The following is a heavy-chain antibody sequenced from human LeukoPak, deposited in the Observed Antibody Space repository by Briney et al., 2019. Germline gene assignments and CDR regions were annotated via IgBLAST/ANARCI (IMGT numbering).Heavy chain of an antibody. D-gene: IGHD2-15*01. J-gene: IGHJ4*02. V-gene: IGHV4-59*01. Sequence: SETLSLTCTVSGGSISSYYWSWLRQPPGKGLEWIGYIYYSGSTNYNPSLKSRVTISVDTSKNQFSLKLSSVTAADTAVYYCARSRRPSARGSCYSFDYWGQGTLVTVSS. CDR3: ARSRRPSARGSCYSFDY. CDR1: GGSISSYY. CDR2: IYYSGST.